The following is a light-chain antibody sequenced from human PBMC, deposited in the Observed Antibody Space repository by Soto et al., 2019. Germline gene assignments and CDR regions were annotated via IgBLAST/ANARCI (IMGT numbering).Light chain of an antibody. CDR2: DVS. CDR1: SSDVGGYNY. Sequence: QSALTQPASVSGSPGQSITISCTGTSSDVGGYNYVSWYQQHPGEAPKLMIYDVSNRPSGVSNRFSGSKSGNTASLTISGLQAEDEADYYCASYISSSASYVFGTGTQLTVL. V-gene: IGLV2-14*01. CDR3: ASYISSSASYV. J-gene: IGLJ1*01.